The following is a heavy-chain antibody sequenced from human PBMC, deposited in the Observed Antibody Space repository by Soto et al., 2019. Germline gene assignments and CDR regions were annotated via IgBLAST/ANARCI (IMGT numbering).Heavy chain of an antibody. V-gene: IGHV4-59*01. J-gene: IGHJ4*02. Sequence: QVQLQESGPGLVKPSETLSLTCTVSGGSISSYYWSWIRQPPGKGLEWIGYIYYSGSTNYNPSLTSRVTISVDTSKHQFALKLSSVTAADTAVYYCARTSYYDSSGYYSNFFDYWGQGTLVTVSS. CDR1: GGSISSYY. CDR2: IYYSGST. CDR3: ARTSYYDSSGYYSNFFDY. D-gene: IGHD3-22*01.